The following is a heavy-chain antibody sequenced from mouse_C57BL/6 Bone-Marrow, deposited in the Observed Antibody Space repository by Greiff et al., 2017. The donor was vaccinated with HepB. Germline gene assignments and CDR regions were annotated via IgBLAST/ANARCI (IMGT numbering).Heavy chain of an antibody. CDR3: TREKDYYGSSAGFAY. CDR2: ISSGGDYI. D-gene: IGHD1-1*01. J-gene: IGHJ3*01. Sequence: EVQLVESGEGLVKPGGSLKLSCAASGFTFSSYAMSWVRQTPEKRLEWVAYISSGGDYIYYADTVKGRFTISRDNARNTLYLQMSSLKSEDTAMYYCTREKDYYGSSAGFAYWGQGTLVTVSA. V-gene: IGHV5-9-1*02. CDR1: GFTFSSYA.